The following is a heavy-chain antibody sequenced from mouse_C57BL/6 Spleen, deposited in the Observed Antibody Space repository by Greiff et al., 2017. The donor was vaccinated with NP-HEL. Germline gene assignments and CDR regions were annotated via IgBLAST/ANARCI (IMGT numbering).Heavy chain of an antibody. CDR1: GYSITSGYY. CDR3: ASYNYYGSLFAY. V-gene: IGHV3-6*01. D-gene: IGHD1-1*01. J-gene: IGHJ3*01. Sequence: EVQLQESGPGLVKPSQSLSLTCSVTGYSITSGYYWNWIRQFPGNKLEWMGYISYDGSNNYNPSLKNRISITRDTSKNQFFLKLNSVTTEDTATYYCASYNYYGSLFAYWGQGTLVTVSA. CDR2: ISYDGSN.